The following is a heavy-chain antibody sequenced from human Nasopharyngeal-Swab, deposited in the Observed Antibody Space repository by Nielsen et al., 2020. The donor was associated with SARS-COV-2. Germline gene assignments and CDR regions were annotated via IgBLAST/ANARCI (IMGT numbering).Heavy chain of an antibody. CDR2: IKQDGSEK. V-gene: IGHV3-7*01. J-gene: IGHJ6*02. CDR1: GFTFSSYW. CDR3: ARDGNTYYDFWSGYYNYYYYGMDV. D-gene: IGHD3-3*01. Sequence: GESLKISCAASGFTFSSYWMSWVRQAPGKGLEWVANIKQDGSEKYYVDSVKGRFTISRDNAKNSLYLQMNSLRAEDTAVYYCARDGNTYYDFWSGYYNYYYYGMDVWGQGTTVTVS.